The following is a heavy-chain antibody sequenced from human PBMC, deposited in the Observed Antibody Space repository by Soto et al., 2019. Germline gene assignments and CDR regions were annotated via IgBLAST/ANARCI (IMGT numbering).Heavy chain of an antibody. Sequence: GGSLRLSCAASGFTFSSYSMNWVRQAPGKGLEWVSSISSSSSYIYYADSVKGRFTISRDNAKNSLYLQMNSLRAEDTAVYYCAREPREVMVRGVISWFDPWGQGTLVTVSS. CDR2: ISSSSSYI. J-gene: IGHJ5*02. CDR1: GFTFSSYS. CDR3: AREPREVMVRGVISWFDP. D-gene: IGHD3-10*01. V-gene: IGHV3-21*01.